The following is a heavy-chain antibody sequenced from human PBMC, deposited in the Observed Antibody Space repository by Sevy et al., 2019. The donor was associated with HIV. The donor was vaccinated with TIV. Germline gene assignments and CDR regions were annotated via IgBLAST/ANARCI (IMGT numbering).Heavy chain of an antibody. CDR3: AKDVVGGTYYIENYYYGMDV. CDR2: LSLQGTNK. J-gene: IGHJ6*02. Sequence: GGSLRLSCAVSGTNFGAFAMHWVRQAPGKGLGWVAGLSLQGTNKYYADSLKGRFNISRDNSKDILYLHMKSLRPEDTAIYYCAKDVVGGTYYIENYYYGMDVWGLGTTVTVSS. V-gene: IGHV3-30*18. CDR1: GTNFGAFA. D-gene: IGHD3-10*01.